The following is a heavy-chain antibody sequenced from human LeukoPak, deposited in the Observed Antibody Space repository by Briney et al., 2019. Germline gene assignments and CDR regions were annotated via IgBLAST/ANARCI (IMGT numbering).Heavy chain of an antibody. CDR3: ATELLTRDRLGIAAAGGGDYFDY. J-gene: IGHJ4*02. CDR2: IYYSGST. CDR1: GGSISGYY. D-gene: IGHD6-13*01. V-gene: IGHV4-59*05. Sequence: PSETLSLTCTVSGGSISGYYWSWIRQPPGKGLEWIGSIYYSGSTYYNPSLKSRVTISVDTSKNQFSLKLSSVTAADTAVYYCATELLTRDRLGIAAAGGGDYFDYWGQGTLVTVSS.